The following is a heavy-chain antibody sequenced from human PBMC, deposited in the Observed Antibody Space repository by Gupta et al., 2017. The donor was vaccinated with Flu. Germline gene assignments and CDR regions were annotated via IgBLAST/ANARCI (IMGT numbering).Heavy chain of an antibody. CDR3: ARDEFDSNSIWYFDL. D-gene: IGHD4-4*01. J-gene: IGHJ2*01. CDR1: EFTLSGHH. V-gene: IGHV3-11*01. CDR2: ISSGGTII. Sequence: QVQLVESGGGFVKPGGSLRLSCEASEFTLSGHHMSCIRQAPGKGLEWVSYISSGGTIIRYADSVKCRFTISRDNAKNSLFLQMSSLRDEDTAVYYCARDEFDSNSIWYFDLWDRGTLVTVSS.